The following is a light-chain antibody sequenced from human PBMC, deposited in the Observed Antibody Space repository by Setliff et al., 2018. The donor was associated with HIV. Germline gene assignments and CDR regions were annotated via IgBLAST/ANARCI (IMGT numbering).Light chain of an antibody. J-gene: IGLJ1*01. CDR2: DTS. Sequence: QAVVTQEPSLTVSPGGTVTLTCGSSTGPVTNGPYPFWFQQKPGQAPRTLIYDTSKKHSWTPARFSGSLLGDKAALTLSGAQPEDEAEYYCFLYYGTTRRGFGTGTKV. CDR3: FLYYGTTRRG. CDR1: TGPVTNGPY. V-gene: IGLV7-46*01.